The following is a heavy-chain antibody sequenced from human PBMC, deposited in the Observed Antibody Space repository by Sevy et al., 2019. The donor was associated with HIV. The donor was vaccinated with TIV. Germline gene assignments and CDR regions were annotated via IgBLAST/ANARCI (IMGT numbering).Heavy chain of an antibody. Sequence: GGSLRLSCAASGFTFTSDWMHWVRQPPGKGLVWVSHINSDGESIRYADSVKGRFITSRDNAKNTLYLQMNNLRAEDTAVYYCARGSRGTFGSWGQGTLITVSS. CDR3: ARGSRGTFGS. J-gene: IGHJ4*02. V-gene: IGHV3-74*01. CDR2: INSDGESI. CDR1: GFTFTSDW. D-gene: IGHD1-26*01.